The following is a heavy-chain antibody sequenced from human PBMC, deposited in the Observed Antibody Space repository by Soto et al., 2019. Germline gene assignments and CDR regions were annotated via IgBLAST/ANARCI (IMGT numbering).Heavy chain of an antibody. J-gene: IGHJ6*02. CDR1: GFTFSDHY. Sequence: GGSLRLSCAASGFTFSDHYMDWVRQAPGKGLEWVGRTRNKANSYTTEYAASVKGRFTISRDDSKNSLYLQMNSLKTEDTAVYYCARDLTMVRGVYYYYGMDVWGQGTTVTVSS. CDR3: ARDLTMVRGVYYYYGMDV. D-gene: IGHD3-10*01. V-gene: IGHV3-72*01. CDR2: TRNKANSYTT.